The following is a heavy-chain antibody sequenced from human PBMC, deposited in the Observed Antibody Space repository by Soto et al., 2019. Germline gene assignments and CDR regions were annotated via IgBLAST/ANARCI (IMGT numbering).Heavy chain of an antibody. J-gene: IGHJ5*02. CDR2: IIPIFGTA. V-gene: IGHV1-69*06. D-gene: IGHD1-26*01. CDR1: GGTFSSYA. CDR3: ARDRGWELLRSNWFDP. Sequence: ASVKVSCKASGGTFSSYAISWVRQAPGQGLEWMGGIIPIFGTANYAQKFQGRVTITADKSTSTAYMELSSLRSEDTAVYYCARDRGWELLRSNWFDPWGQGTLVTVSS.